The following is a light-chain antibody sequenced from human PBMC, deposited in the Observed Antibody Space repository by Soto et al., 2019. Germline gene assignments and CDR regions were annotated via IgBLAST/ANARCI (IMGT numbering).Light chain of an antibody. V-gene: IGLV3-21*04. CDR1: NIGSKS. J-gene: IGLJ2*01. CDR2: NEV. Sequence: SYELTQPPSVSVAPGMTARITCGGNNIGSKSVHWYQQKPGQAPVLVINNEVDRPSGIPERFFGSNSGNTATLTITRVDAGDEAGYYCHVWDSDGDDPVFGGGTKLTVL. CDR3: HVWDSDGDDPV.